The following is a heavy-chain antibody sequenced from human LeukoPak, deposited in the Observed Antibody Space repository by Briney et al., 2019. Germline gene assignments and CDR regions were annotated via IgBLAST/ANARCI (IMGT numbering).Heavy chain of an antibody. CDR2: ISYDGSNK. D-gene: IGHD6-19*01. V-gene: IGHV3-30-3*01. CDR1: GFTFSSYA. Sequence: PGRSLRLSCAASGFTFSSYAMHWVRQAPGKGLEWVAVISYDGSNKYYADSVKGRFTISRDNSKNTLYLQMNSLRAEDTAVYYCASARRPGYSSGWHPKNDAFDIWGQGTMVTVSS. CDR3: ASARRPGYSSGWHPKNDAFDI. J-gene: IGHJ3*02.